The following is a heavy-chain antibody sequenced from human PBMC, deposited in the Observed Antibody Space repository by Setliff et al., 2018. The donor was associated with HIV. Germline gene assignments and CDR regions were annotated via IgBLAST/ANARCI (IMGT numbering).Heavy chain of an antibody. Sequence: SETLSLTCTVSGGSITSSYWSWIRQPAGKGLEWSGEINHSGSPNYNPSLERRVTISVDTSKNQFSRKVRSVTAADTALYYCATGDDFGELLYDYWGQGTLVTVSS. V-gene: IGHV4-34*01. CDR1: GGSITSSY. CDR3: ATGDDFGELLYDY. J-gene: IGHJ4*02. CDR2: INHSGSP. D-gene: IGHD3-10*01.